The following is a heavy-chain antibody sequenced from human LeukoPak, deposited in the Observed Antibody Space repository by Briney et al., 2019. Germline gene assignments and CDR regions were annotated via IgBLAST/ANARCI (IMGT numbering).Heavy chain of an antibody. CDR1: GFTFDDYA. Sequence: GGSLRLSCAASGFTFDDYAMHWVRQAPGKGLEWVSGISWNSGSICYADSVKGRFTISRDNAKNSLYLQMNSLRAEDMALYYCAKDRGDLFYYFDYWGQGTLVTVSS. CDR2: ISWNSGSI. CDR3: AKDRGDLFYYFDY. J-gene: IGHJ4*02. V-gene: IGHV3-9*03. D-gene: IGHD7-27*01.